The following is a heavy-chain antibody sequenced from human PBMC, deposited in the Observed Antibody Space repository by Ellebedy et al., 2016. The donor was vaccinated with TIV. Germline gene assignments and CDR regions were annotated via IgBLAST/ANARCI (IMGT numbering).Heavy chain of an antibody. CDR2: IDNRGDTT. CDR3: ARGGGERLRYAFDI. J-gene: IGHJ3*02. V-gene: IGHV3-23*01. D-gene: IGHD1-26*01. Sequence: GESLKISCAASGFTFSCCAMSWVRQAPGKGLEWVSVIDNRGDTTYADPVKGRFTISRDNAKNSLYLQMNSLRDEDTAVYYCARGGGERLRYAFDIWGHGTLVTVSS. CDR1: GFTFSCCA.